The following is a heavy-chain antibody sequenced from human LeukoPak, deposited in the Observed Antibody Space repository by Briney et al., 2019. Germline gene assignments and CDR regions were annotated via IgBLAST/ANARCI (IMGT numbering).Heavy chain of an antibody. CDR3: GRGARPPHYYYYMDV. J-gene: IGHJ6*03. CDR2: IIPILGTA. CDR1: GGTFNSYG. Sequence: ASVKVSCKASGGTFNSYGIIWVRQAPGQGLEWMGGIIPILGTANYARKFQGRVTISADKSTSTAYMELSSLRSEDTAVYYCGRGARPPHYYYYMDVWGKGTTVTVSS. D-gene: IGHD5-12*01. V-gene: IGHV1-69*10.